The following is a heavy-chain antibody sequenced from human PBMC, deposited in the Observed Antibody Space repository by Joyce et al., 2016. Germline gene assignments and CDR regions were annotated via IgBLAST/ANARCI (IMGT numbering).Heavy chain of an antibody. Sequence: EVQLVESGGGLVKPGGSLRLSFATSGVTFSSYSMSWVRQAPGKVLEWVSFLSSSSSYIKYTDSVKGRFTISRDNAKNSLYLQMNSLRVEDTAVYYCARSSYTNGIFDCWRQGTLVTFSS. V-gene: IGHV3-21*01. CDR1: GVTFSSYS. CDR3: ARSSYTNGIFDC. D-gene: IGHD2-8*01. J-gene: IGHJ4*02. CDR2: LSSSSSYI.